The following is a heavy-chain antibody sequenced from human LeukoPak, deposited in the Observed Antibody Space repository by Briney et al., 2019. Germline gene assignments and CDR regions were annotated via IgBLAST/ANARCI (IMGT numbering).Heavy chain of an antibody. Sequence: PGGSLRLSCAASGFTFRTYTMHWVRQAPGKGLEWVASISYDGYYKYYAESVKGPFIISRDNSKNTLYLQINSLSADDTAVYYGASAGAVTDSFVHWGEGTLVIVSS. CDR1: GFTFRTYT. CDR3: ASAGAVTDSFVH. J-gene: IGHJ5*02. V-gene: IGHV3-30-3*01. D-gene: IGHD4-23*01. CDR2: ISYDGYYK.